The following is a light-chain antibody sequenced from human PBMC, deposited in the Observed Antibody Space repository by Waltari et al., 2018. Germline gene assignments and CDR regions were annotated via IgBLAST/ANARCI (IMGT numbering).Light chain of an antibody. CDR2: TND. Sequence: QSVLPQPPSASGTSGQGVTISCSGSSSNIGGNGVSWYQQLPGTAPKLLIHTNDQRPSGVPDRFSASKSGTSASLAISGLQSEDEAHYFCAAWDDALNGRVFGGGTKVTVL. CDR1: SSNIGGNG. J-gene: IGLJ3*02. CDR3: AAWDDALNGRV. V-gene: IGLV1-44*01.